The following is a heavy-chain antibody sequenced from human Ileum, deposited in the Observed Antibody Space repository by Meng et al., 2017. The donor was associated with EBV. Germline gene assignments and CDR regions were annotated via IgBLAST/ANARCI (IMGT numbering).Heavy chain of an antibody. Sequence: QGKLLQSGADVQEPGASGKVPCKASGYTFINHDIDWFRQAPGQGLEWMGWMNSNSGNTEYGQKSQDRVTMTRNTSISTAYMELSSLTSEDTALYYCARGSGAGGRDWFDPWGQGTLVTVSS. CDR1: GYTFINHD. D-gene: IGHD3-16*01. CDR2: MNSNSGNT. J-gene: IGHJ5*02. V-gene: IGHV1-8*02. CDR3: ARGSGAGGRDWFDP.